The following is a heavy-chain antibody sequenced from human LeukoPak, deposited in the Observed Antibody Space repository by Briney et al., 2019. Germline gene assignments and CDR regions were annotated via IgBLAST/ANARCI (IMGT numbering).Heavy chain of an antibody. V-gene: IGHV3-48*03. CDR1: GFTFSSYE. CDR3: ARDSGGYCTNGVCSTFDY. Sequence: GGSLRFSCAASGFTFSSYEMNWVRQAPGKGLKWVSYISSSGSTIYYADSVKGRFTISRDNAKNSLYLQMNSLRAEDTAVYYCARDSGGYCTNGVCSTFDYWGQGTLVTVSS. CDR2: ISSSGSTI. D-gene: IGHD2-8*01. J-gene: IGHJ4*02.